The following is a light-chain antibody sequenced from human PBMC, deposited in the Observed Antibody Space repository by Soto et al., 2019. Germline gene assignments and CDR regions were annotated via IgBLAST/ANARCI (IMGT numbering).Light chain of an antibody. CDR3: QQYGSSPPIT. Sequence: EIVLTQSPGTLSLSPGERATLSCRASQSVSSSYLAWYQQKPGQAPRLLIYGASSRATGIPDRFSGSGSVTDFTLTISRLEPEDFEVYYCQQYGSSPPITFGQGTRLEIK. V-gene: IGKV3-20*01. CDR1: QSVSSSY. J-gene: IGKJ5*01. CDR2: GAS.